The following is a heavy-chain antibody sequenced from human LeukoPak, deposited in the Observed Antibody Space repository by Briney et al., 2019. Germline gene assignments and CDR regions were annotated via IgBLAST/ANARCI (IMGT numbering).Heavy chain of an antibody. CDR3: ARDPPTDYDFWSGYFDY. V-gene: IGHV1-69*05. D-gene: IGHD3-3*01. Sequence: SVKVSCKASGGTFSSYAISWVRQAPGQGLEWMGRIIPIFGTANYAQKFQGRVTITTDESTSTAYMELCSLRSEDTAVYYCARDPPTDYDFWSGYFDYWGQGTLVTVSS. CDR1: GGTFSSYA. J-gene: IGHJ4*02. CDR2: IIPIFGTA.